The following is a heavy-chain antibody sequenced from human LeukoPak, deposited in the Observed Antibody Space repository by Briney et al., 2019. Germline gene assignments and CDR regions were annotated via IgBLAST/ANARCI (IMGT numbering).Heavy chain of an antibody. CDR3: ARATGYSSGWHEIDY. CDR2: INPSGGST. J-gene: IGHJ4*02. D-gene: IGHD6-19*01. Sequence: GASVKVSCKASGGTFSSYAISWVRQAPGQGLEWMGIINPSGGSTSYAQKFQGRVTMTRDTSTSTVYMELSSLRSEDTAVYYCARATGYSSGWHEIDYWGQGTLVTVSS. V-gene: IGHV1-46*01. CDR1: GGTFSSYA.